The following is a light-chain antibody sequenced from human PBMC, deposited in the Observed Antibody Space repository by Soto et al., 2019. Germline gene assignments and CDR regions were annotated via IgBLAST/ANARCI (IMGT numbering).Light chain of an antibody. CDR3: QQYHSSLIT. Sequence: DIVMTQSPDSLAVSLGERATINCKSSQSLLYRSNNKNNLAWYQQKPGQPPKLLIYWASTRESGVPDRFSGSGSGTDFTLTISSLLAEDVAVYYCQQYHSSLITFGPGTKVDIK. J-gene: IGKJ3*01. CDR2: WAS. V-gene: IGKV4-1*01. CDR1: QSLLYRSNNKNN.